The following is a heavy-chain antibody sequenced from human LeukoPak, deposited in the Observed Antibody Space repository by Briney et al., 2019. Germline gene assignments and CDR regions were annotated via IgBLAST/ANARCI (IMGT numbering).Heavy chain of an antibody. D-gene: IGHD3-22*01. V-gene: IGHV1-8*01. CDR3: ARVPYDSSAELFDL. CDR1: GYTFTSYD. Sequence: ASVKVSCKASGYTFTSYDINCVRQATGQGLEWMGWMNPNSGNTGYAQKFQGRVTMTRNTSISTAYMELSSLRSEDTAVYYCARVPYDSSAELFDLWGRGTLVTVSS. J-gene: IGHJ2*01. CDR2: MNPNSGNT.